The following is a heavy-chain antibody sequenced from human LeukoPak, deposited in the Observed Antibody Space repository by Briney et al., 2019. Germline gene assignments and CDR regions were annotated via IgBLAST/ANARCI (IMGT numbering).Heavy chain of an antibody. D-gene: IGHD6-13*01. Sequence: ASVRVSFKASGYTFTIYDINGVRQAPGQGGGWVGGMNLKSGNTGYAQKFQGRVTMTRNTSISTAYMELSSLRSEDTAVYYCARGLPVGSWYDFYGGYGMDVWGQGTTVTVFS. J-gene: IGHJ6*02. CDR3: ARGLPVGSWYDFYGGYGMDV. V-gene: IGHV1-8*01. CDR2: MNLKSGNT. CDR1: GYTFTIYD.